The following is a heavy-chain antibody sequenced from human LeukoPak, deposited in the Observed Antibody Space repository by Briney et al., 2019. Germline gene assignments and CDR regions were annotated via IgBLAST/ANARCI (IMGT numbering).Heavy chain of an antibody. CDR1: GFTFSSYG. V-gene: IGHV3-30*03. CDR3: ARPIAVADFDP. CDR2: ISYDGSNK. D-gene: IGHD6-19*01. J-gene: IGHJ5*02. Sequence: PGRSLRLSCAASGFTFSSYGMHWVRQAPGKGLEWVAVISYDGSNKYYADSVKGRFTISRDNSKNTLYLQMNSLRAEDTAVYYCARPIAVADFDPWGQGTLATVSS.